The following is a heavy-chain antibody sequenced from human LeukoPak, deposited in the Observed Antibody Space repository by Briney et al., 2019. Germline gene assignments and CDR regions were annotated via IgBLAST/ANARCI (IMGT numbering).Heavy chain of an antibody. CDR1: GGSISNNY. D-gene: IGHD6-13*01. CDR3: ARSSSWAIDY. J-gene: IGHJ4*02. CDR2: FYNSGST. V-gene: IGHV4-59*12. Sequence: KTSETLSLTCTVSGGSISNNYWTWIRQPPGKGLEWIGYFYNSGSTNYNPSLKSRVTISVDKSKNQFSLKLSSVTAADTAVYYCARSSSWAIDYWGQGTLVTVSS.